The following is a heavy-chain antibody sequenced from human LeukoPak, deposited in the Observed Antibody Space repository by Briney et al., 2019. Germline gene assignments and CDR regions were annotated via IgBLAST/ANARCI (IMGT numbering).Heavy chain of an antibody. CDR2: ITARGDN. V-gene: IGHV4-34*01. Sequence: TSQTVSLTCAVYGWSFNDYYWNWIRQPPGKGLEWIGEITARGDNNLNPSLKSRVTISVETSKKQFSLRLTSMIAADTALYYCARGQVPAARGYNRFDPWGQGTLVTVSS. J-gene: IGHJ5*02. CDR1: GWSFNDYY. D-gene: IGHD2-2*01. CDR3: ARGQVPAARGYNRFDP.